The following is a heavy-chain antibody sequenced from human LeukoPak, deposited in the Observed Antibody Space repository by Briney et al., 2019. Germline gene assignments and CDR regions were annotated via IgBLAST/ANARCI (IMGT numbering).Heavy chain of an antibody. CDR1: GGSISSGGYY. CDR2: IYYSGST. V-gene: IGHV4-31*03. Sequence: SETLSLTRTVSGGSISSGGYYWSWIRQHPGKGLEWIGYIYYSGSTYYNPSLKSRVTISVDTSKNQFSLKLSSVTAADTAVYYCARDLYGHDWWFDPWDQGTLVTVSS. D-gene: IGHD3-9*01. J-gene: IGHJ5*02. CDR3: ARDLYGHDWWFDP.